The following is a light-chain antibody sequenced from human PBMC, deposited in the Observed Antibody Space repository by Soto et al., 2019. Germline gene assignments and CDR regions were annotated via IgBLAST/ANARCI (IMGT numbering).Light chain of an antibody. J-gene: IGKJ1*01. Sequence: EIVLTQSPGTPALSPGERAPLSCRASQSVGSNYLAWYQQKPGQAPRIIIFGASGRATGIPDRFSGSGSGTDFTLTISRLEPEDFAVYYCQQYGSLSWTFGQGTKVDIK. CDR2: GAS. CDR1: QSVGSNY. V-gene: IGKV3-20*01. CDR3: QQYGSLSWT.